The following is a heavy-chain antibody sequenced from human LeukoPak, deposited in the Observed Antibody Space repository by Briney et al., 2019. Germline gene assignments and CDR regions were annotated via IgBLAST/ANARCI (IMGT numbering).Heavy chain of an antibody. CDR3: ARVGWDRNYYYYYYMDV. CDR2: INHSGST. CDR1: GGSFSGYY. Sequence: SETLSLTCAVYGGSFSGYYWSWIRQPPGKGLEWIGEINHSGSTNYNPSLKSRVTISVDTSKNQFSLKLSSVTAADTAVYYCARVGWDRNYYYYYYMDVWGKGTTVTISS. J-gene: IGHJ6*03. D-gene: IGHD1-14*01. V-gene: IGHV4-34*01.